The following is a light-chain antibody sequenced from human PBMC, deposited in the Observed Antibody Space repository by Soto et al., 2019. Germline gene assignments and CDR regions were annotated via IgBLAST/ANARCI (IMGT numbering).Light chain of an antibody. Sequence: VIWVTQSPSLLSASTGGRVTISCRMSQGISSYLAWYQQKPGKAPKLLISKASTLESGVPSRFSGSGSETDFILTINSLQPDDFATYYCQQYKSNRRTFGQGTKVDIK. CDR2: KAS. V-gene: IGKV1D-8*03. CDR1: QGISSY. J-gene: IGKJ1*01. CDR3: QQYKSNRRT.